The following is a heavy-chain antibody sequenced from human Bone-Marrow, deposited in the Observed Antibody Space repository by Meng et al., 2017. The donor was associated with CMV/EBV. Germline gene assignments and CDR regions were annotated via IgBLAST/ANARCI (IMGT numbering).Heavy chain of an antibody. CDR3: ARDGHCSSTSCYGDWYFDL. Sequence: GESLKISCAASGFTFNNYAMHWVRQAPGKGLEWVAVTSYDGRNKYDADSVKGRFTISRDNSKNTLFLQMNSLRAEDTAVYYCARDGHCSSTSCYGDWYFDLWGRGTLVTVSS. V-gene: IGHV3-30*04. J-gene: IGHJ2*01. CDR1: GFTFNNYA. D-gene: IGHD2-2*01. CDR2: TSYDGRNK.